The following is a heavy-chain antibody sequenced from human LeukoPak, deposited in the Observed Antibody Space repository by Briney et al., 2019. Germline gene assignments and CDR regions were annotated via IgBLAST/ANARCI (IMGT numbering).Heavy chain of an antibody. D-gene: IGHD6-19*01. CDR2: INHSGST. Sequence: PSETLSLTCAVYGGSFSGYYWSWIRQPPGKGLEWIGEINHSGSTNYNPSLKSRVTISVDTSKNQFSLKLSSVTAADTAVYYCARDSSGWSVWGQGTLVTVSS. V-gene: IGHV4-34*01. CDR1: GGSFSGYY. J-gene: IGHJ4*02. CDR3: ARDSSGWSV.